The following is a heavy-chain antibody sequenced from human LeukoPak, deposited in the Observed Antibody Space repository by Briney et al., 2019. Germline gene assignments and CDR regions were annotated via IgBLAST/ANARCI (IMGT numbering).Heavy chain of an antibody. CDR2: ISSSSSYI. D-gene: IGHD3-9*01. CDR3: ARDRLVLRYFDWLPEGAFDI. J-gene: IGHJ3*02. CDR1: GFTFSNYN. Sequence: GGSQRLSCAASGFTFSNYNMNWVRQAPGKRLEWVSSISSSSSYIYYADSVKGRFTISRDNAKNSLYLQMNSLRAEDTAVYYCARDRLVLRYFDWLPEGAFDIWGQGTMVTVSS. V-gene: IGHV3-21*01.